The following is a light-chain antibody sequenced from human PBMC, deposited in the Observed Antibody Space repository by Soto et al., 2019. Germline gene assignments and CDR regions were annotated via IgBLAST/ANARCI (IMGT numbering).Light chain of an antibody. CDR3: QKYNSATQT. J-gene: IGKJ1*01. V-gene: IGKV1-27*01. CDR2: AAS. CDR1: QGISNY. Sequence: DIQTTQSTSSLPAYLGDRGTITCRASQGISNYLAWYQQKPGKVPKLLIYAASTLQSGVPSRFSVSVSGTDGTITISCLKNEDVSTYYCQKYNSATQTFGQGTKVDIK.